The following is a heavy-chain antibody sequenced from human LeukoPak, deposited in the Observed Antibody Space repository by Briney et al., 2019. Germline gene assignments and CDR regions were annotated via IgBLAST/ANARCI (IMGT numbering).Heavy chain of an antibody. CDR3: ARGLSTTPNWFYP. J-gene: IGHJ5*02. D-gene: IGHD2-2*01. CDR1: GFTFSSYA. V-gene: IGHV3-7*01. Sequence: GGSLRLSCAAFGFTFSSYAMSWVRQAPGKGPERVANIKHDSSAIYSLDSVKGRFTISRDNAKNSLYLQMNSLRVEDTAVYYCARGLSTTPNWFYPWGQGTLVTVSS. CDR2: IKHDSSAI.